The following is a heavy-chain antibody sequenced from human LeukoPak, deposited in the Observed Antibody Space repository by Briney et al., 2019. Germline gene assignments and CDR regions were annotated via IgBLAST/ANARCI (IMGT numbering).Heavy chain of an antibody. V-gene: IGHV1-46*01. Sequence: ASVKVSCKASGYTFTSYYMHWVRQAPGQGLEWMGIINPSGGSTSYAQKFQGRVTMTRDTSTSTVYMELSSLRSEDTAVYYCARGGMGVRGAEDDAFDIWDQGTMVTVSS. D-gene: IGHD3-10*01. CDR2: INPSGGST. J-gene: IGHJ3*02. CDR3: ARGGMGVRGAEDDAFDI. CDR1: GYTFTSYY.